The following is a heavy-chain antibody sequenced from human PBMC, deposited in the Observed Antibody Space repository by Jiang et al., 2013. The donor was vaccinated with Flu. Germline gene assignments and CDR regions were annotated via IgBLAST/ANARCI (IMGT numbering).Heavy chain of an antibody. D-gene: IGHD1-14*01. Sequence: LLKPSETLSLTCTVSGYSISSGYYWGWIRQPPGRAGVDWEYLSYGSTYYNPSLKSRVTISVDTSKNQFSLKLSSVTAADTAVYYCASEYPRNPFDYWGQGTLVTVSS. V-gene: IGHV4-38-2*02. CDR2: LSYGST. CDR1: GYSISSGYY. CDR3: ASEYPRNPFDY. J-gene: IGHJ4*02.